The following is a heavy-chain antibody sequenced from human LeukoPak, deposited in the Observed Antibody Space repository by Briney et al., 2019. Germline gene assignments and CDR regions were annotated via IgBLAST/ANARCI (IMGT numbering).Heavy chain of an antibody. Sequence: GGSLRLSCAASGFTFSSYGMHWVRQAPGKGLEWVAVISYDGSNKYYADSVKGRFTISRDNSKNTLYLQMNGLRAEDTAVYYCAKDGRSYSPGWFDPWGQGTLVTVSS. D-gene: IGHD1-26*01. J-gene: IGHJ5*02. V-gene: IGHV3-30*18. CDR1: GFTFSSYG. CDR3: AKDGRSYSPGWFDP. CDR2: ISYDGSNK.